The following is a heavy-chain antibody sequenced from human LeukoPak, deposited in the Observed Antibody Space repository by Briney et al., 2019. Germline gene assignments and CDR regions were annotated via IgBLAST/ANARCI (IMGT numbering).Heavy chain of an antibody. D-gene: IGHD5-24*01. CDR2: IYSGGST. CDR1: GFTVSSNY. J-gene: IGHJ4*02. V-gene: IGHV3-53*01. CDR3: ARRRDGYNPDY. Sequence: GGSLRPSCAASGFTVSSNYMSWVRQAPGKGLEWVSVIYSGGSTYYAGSVKGRFTISRDNSKNTLYLQMNSLRAEDTAVYYCARRRDGYNPDYWGQGTLVTVSS.